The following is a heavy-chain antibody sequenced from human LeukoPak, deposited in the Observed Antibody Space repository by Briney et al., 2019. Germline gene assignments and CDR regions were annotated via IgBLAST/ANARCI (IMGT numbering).Heavy chain of an antibody. Sequence: ASVKVSCKASGYTFTGYHMHWVRQAPGQGLEWMGWINPNSGGTNYAQKFQGRVTMTRDTSISTAYMELSRLRSDDTAVYYCARGSSIAARYAFDIWGQGTMVTVSS. V-gene: IGHV1-2*02. D-gene: IGHD6-6*01. CDR1: GYTFTGYH. CDR2: INPNSGGT. J-gene: IGHJ3*02. CDR3: ARGSSIAARYAFDI.